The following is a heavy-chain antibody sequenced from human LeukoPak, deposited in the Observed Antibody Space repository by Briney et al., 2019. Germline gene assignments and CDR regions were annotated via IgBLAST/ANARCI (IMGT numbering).Heavy chain of an antibody. D-gene: IGHD6-13*01. CDR1: GYSISTGCY. J-gene: IGHJ4*02. CDR2: FYHSGKT. V-gene: IGHV4-38-2*02. CDR3: ASEEGSSSGVSPFDY. Sequence: SETLSLTCTVSGYSISTGCYWGWIRQPPGKGLEWIGDFYHSGKTYYNPSLKSRVTISVDTSKNQFSLKLSSVTAADTAVYYCASEEGSSSGVSPFDYWGQGTLVTVSS.